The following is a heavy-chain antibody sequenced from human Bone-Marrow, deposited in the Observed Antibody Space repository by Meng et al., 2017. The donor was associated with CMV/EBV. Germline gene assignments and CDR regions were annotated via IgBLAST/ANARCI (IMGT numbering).Heavy chain of an antibody. CDR3: ARDAFITGTTYYYGMDV. CDR1: GYTFTSYG. D-gene: IGHD1-20*01. J-gene: IGHJ6*02. CDR2: ISPYNGNT. Sequence: ASVKVSCKASGYTFTSYGISWVRQAPGQGLEWMGWISPYNGNTNYAQKVQGRVTMTTDTSTSTAYMELRRLTSHDTAMYYCARDAFITGTTYYYGMDVWGQGTTVTVSS. V-gene: IGHV1-18*01.